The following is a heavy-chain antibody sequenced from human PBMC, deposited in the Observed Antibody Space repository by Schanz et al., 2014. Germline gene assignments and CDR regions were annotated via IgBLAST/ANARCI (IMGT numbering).Heavy chain of an antibody. CDR2: ISYSGST. D-gene: IGHD4-17*01. CDR1: GGSVSSGGDY. V-gene: IGHV4-31*03. CDR3: ARDRGHGDLPGDI. J-gene: IGHJ3*02. Sequence: QVQLQESGPGLVKPSQTLSLTCTVSGGSVSSGGDYWSWIRQHPGKGLEWIGFISYSGSTYYNPSLKSRVTITADKSKNQCSLNLSSATAADTAVYYYARDRGHGDLPGDIWGQGTMVIVSS.